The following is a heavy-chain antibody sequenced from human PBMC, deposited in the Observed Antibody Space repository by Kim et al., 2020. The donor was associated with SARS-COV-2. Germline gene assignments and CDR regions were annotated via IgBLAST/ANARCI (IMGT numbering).Heavy chain of an antibody. CDR3: AKLAAAGTLSAFGSNDYYYGMDV. Sequence: GGSLRLSCAASGFTFDDYAMHWVRQAPGKGLEWVSGISWNSGSIGYADSVKGRFTISRDNAKNSLYLQMNSLRAEDTALYYCAKLAAAGTLSAFGSNDYYYGMDVWGEGTTVTGSS. J-gene: IGHJ6*04. V-gene: IGHV3-9*01. CDR1: GFTFDDYA. CDR2: ISWNSGSI. D-gene: IGHD6-13*01.